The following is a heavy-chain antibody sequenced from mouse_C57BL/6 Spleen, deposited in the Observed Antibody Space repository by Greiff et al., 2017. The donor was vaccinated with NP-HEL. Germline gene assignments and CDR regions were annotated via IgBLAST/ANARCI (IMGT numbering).Heavy chain of an antibody. J-gene: IGHJ4*01. CDR1: GYTFTNYW. D-gene: IGHD2-3*01. V-gene: IGHV1-63*01. CDR2: IYPGGGYT. CDR3: ARGNDVGGAMDY. Sequence: QVQLQQSGAELVRPGTSVKMSCKASGYTFTNYWIGWAQQRPGHGLEWIGDIYPGGGYTNYNEKFKGKATLTADKSSSTAYMQFSSLTSEDSAIYYCARGNDVGGAMDYWGQGTSVTVSS.